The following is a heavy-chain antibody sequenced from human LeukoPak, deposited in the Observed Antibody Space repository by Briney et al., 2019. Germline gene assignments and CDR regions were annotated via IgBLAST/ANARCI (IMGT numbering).Heavy chain of an antibody. CDR3: ARDPQGPYYYDSSGYYTDY. CDR2: IYYSGST. CDR1: GGSISSGDYY. D-gene: IGHD3-22*01. V-gene: IGHV4-30-4*01. J-gene: IGHJ4*02. Sequence: SQTLSLTCTVSGGSISSGDYYWSWIRQPPGKGLEWIGYIYYSGSTYHNPSLKSRVTISVDTSKNQFSLKLSSVTAADTAVYYCARDPQGPYYYDSSGYYTDYWGQGTLVTVSS.